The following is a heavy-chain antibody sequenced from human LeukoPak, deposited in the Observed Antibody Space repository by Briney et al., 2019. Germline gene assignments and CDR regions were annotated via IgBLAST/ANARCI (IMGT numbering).Heavy chain of an antibody. CDR3: AKERVISYYYGMDV. D-gene: IGHD3-16*02. CDR2: ISWNSGSI. J-gene: IGHJ6*02. CDR1: GFTFDDYA. V-gene: IGHV3-9*01. Sequence: GGSLRLSCAASGFTFDDYAMHWVRQAPGKGPEWVSGISWNSGSIGYADSVKGRFTISRDNAKNSLYLQMNSLRAEDTALYYCAKERVISYYYGMDVWGQGTTVTVSS.